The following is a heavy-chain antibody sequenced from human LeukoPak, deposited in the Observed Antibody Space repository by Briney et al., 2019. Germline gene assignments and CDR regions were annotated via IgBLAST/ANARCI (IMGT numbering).Heavy chain of an antibody. V-gene: IGHV4-30-2*01. J-gene: IGHJ2*01. CDR3: ARVQSRWDWYFDL. Sequence: PSETLSLTCTVSGGSISSGGYYWSWIRQPPGKGLEWIGYIYHSGSTYYNPSLKSRVTISVDRSKNQFSLKLSSVTAADTAVYYCARVQSRWDWYFDLWGRGTLVTVSS. CDR1: GGSISSGGYY. D-gene: IGHD4-23*01. CDR2: IYHSGST.